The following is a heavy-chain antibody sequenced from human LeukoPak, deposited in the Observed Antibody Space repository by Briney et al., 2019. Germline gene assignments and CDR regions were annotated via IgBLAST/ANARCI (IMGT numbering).Heavy chain of an antibody. Sequence: AGSLRLSCAASGFTFSGSTTHWVRQASGKGLEWLGRIRSNTNNYATAHAASVRGRFTISRDDSKNTAYLQMHSLKIEDTAVYYCTRHVDFWTGYYTGTYWFDSWGQGTLVTVSS. J-gene: IGHJ5*01. CDR3: TRHVDFWTGYYTGTYWFDS. V-gene: IGHV3-73*01. D-gene: IGHD3/OR15-3a*01. CDR1: GFTFSGST. CDR2: IRSNTNNYAT.